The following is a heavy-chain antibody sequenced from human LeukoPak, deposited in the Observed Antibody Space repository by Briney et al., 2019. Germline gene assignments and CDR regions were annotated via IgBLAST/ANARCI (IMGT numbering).Heavy chain of an antibody. J-gene: IGHJ4*02. Sequence: SETLSLTCTVSGGSISSYYWSWIRQPPGKGLEWIGYIYYSGSTNYNPSLESRVTISVDTSKNQFSLKLSSVTAADTAVYYCAREGSIAVAGTVWGQGTLVTVSS. CDR1: GGSISSYY. V-gene: IGHV4-59*01. CDR3: AREGSIAVAGTV. D-gene: IGHD6-19*01. CDR2: IYYSGST.